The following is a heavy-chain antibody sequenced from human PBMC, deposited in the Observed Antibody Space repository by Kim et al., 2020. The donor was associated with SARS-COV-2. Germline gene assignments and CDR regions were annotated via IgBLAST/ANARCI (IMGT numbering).Heavy chain of an antibody. CDR3: ARSSSTSCPCYYMDV. Sequence: GGSLRLSCAASGFTFSTYWMYWVRRAPGKGLVWVSRISSDGITTNYADSVKGRFTISRDNAKNTLYLQMDSLRAEDTAVYYCARSSSTSCPCYYMDVWGKGTTVTVSS. V-gene: IGHV3-74*01. D-gene: IGHD2-2*01. CDR1: GFTFSTYW. CDR2: ISSDGITT. J-gene: IGHJ6*03.